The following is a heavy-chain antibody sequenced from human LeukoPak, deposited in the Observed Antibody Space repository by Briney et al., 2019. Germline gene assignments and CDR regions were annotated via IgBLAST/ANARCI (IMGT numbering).Heavy chain of an antibody. CDR3: TGRIVVVVAATPRPENYFDY. D-gene: IGHD2-15*01. J-gene: IGHJ4*02. V-gene: IGHV3-15*01. CDR2: IKSKTEGGTT. Sequence: GGPLRLSCAASGFTFSNAWMSWVRQAPGKGREWVGRIKSKTEGGTTDYAAPVKGRFTISRDDSKNTLYLQMNSLKTEDTAVYYCTGRIVVVVAATPRPENYFDYWGQGTLVTVSS. CDR1: GFTFSNAW.